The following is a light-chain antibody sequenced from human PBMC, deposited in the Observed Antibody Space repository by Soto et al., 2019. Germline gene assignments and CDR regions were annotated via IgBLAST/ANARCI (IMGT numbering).Light chain of an antibody. J-gene: IGKJ1*01. CDR1: QIITSNY. Sequence: EVVLTQSPGTLSLSPGERATLSCWASQIITSNYLAWYQQKPGQPPRLLIFAASSRATGIPDRFIGSGSGTDFTLTISRLEPEDFAVYYCLQYSGLPKTFGQGTKVEIK. CDR3: LQYSGLPKT. CDR2: AAS. V-gene: IGKV3-20*01.